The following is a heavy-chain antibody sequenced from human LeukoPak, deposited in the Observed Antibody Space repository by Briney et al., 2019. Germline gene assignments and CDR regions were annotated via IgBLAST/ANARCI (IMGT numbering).Heavy chain of an antibody. CDR1: GFTINNYW. J-gene: IGHJ6*03. D-gene: IGHD2-2*01. V-gene: IGHV3-74*01. CDR2: INSDGRRP. Sequence: PGGSLRLSCAASGFTINNYWMHWVRQAPGKGLVWVSRINSDGRRPDYADSVKGRFTISRDNAKNTLYLQMNSLRPDDTAVYYCAREVEVVPATMRVYYYYYMDVWGRGTTVTVSS. CDR3: AREVEVVPATMRVYYYYYMDV.